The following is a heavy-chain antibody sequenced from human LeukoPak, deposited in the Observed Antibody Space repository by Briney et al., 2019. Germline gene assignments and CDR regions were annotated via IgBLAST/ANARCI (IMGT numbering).Heavy chain of an antibody. CDR3: ATPKADYYPFDY. V-gene: IGHV3-30*02. Sequence: GGSLRLSCAASGFTFSTYDMHWVRQAPGKGLEWLAFIRYDGSYQYYADSVNGRFTISRGNSKNTLYLQMNSLTAEDTAVYYCATPKADYYPFDYWGQGTLVTVSS. J-gene: IGHJ4*02. CDR1: GFTFSTYD. CDR2: IRYDGSYQ. D-gene: IGHD3-22*01.